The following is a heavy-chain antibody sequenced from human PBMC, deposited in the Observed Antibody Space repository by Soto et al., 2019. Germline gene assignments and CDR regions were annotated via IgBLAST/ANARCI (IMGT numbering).Heavy chain of an antibody. CDR2: ISSSSSTI. J-gene: IGHJ4*02. Sequence: AETLSLTCTVSGGSISSYYWSWVRQAPGKGLEWVSYISSSSSTIYYADSVKGRFTISRDNAKNSLYLQMNSLRAEDTAVYYCARDWQADWLLPFDYWGQGTLVTVS. CDR1: GGSISSYY. D-gene: IGHD3-9*01. CDR3: ARDWQADWLLPFDY. V-gene: IGHV3-48*01.